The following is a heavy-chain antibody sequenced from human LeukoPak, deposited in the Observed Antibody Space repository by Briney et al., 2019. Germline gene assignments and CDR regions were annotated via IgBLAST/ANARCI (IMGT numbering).Heavy chain of an antibody. Sequence: PGGPLRLSCAASGLTFTSYAMSWVRQAPGKGLEWVSIISGSGSYTYDADSVKGRFTISRDNLKNTLYLQMNSLRVEDTAVYYCAKRAAAYSFDSWGQGTLVTVSS. J-gene: IGHJ4*02. CDR3: AKRAAAYSFDS. CDR1: GLTFTSYA. V-gene: IGHV3-23*01. CDR2: ISGSGSYT. D-gene: IGHD6-25*01.